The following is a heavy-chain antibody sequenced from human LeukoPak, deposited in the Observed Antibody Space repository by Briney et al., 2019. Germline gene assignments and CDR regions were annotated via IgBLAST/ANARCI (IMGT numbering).Heavy chain of an antibody. V-gene: IGHV5-51*01. J-gene: IGHJ4*02. D-gene: IGHD5-12*01. CDR3: ARQMGVASRKNYFDS. CDR1: GYNFTRYW. CDR2: LYPRDSDT. Sequence: GESLKISCQASGYNFTRYWIGWVRQMPGKGLEWMGLLYPRDSDTRYSPSFQGQVTFSADNSINTAYLQWSSLRASDTATYYCARQMGVASRKNYFDSWDQGTLVTVSA.